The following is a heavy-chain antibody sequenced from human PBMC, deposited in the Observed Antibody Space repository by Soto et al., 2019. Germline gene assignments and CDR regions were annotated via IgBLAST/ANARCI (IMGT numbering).Heavy chain of an antibody. CDR2: LHSGGDT. V-gene: IGHV3-53*04. D-gene: IGHD3-10*01. J-gene: IGHJ6*02. CDR1: GIPVSSNY. CDR3: ARDGPYYYASRMDV. Sequence: EVQLVESGGGLVQPGGSLRLSCVASGIPVSSNYRTWVRQAPGKGLEWVSVLHSGGDTYYANSVKGRFTISRHDSTNTLFLQMNSLTAKDTAVYYCARDGPYYYASRMDVWGQGTTVTVSS.